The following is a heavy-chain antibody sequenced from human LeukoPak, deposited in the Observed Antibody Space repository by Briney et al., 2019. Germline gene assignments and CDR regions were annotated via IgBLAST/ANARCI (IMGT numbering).Heavy chain of an antibody. J-gene: IGHJ4*02. Sequence: GGSLRLSCAASGFTFSNYAMSWVRQAPGKGLEWVSDINGSGGRTYYADSVKGRFTISRDNSKNTLYLQMNTLRAEDTAVYYCARFSSLEELSLFRYWGQGTLVTVSS. CDR2: INGSGGRT. CDR1: GFTFSNYA. CDR3: ARFSSLEELSLFRY. V-gene: IGHV3-23*01. D-gene: IGHD3-16*02.